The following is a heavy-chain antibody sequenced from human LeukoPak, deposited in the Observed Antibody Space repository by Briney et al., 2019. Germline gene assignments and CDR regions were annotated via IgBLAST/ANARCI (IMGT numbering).Heavy chain of an antibody. CDR3: ATEIFGVVIGGLAYDI. J-gene: IGHJ3*02. D-gene: IGHD3-3*01. V-gene: IGHV1-2*02. CDR2: INPNSGGT. Sequence: ASVKVSCKASGYTFTGYYMHWVRQAPGQGLEWMGWINPNSGGTNYAQKFQGRVTMTEDTSTDTAYMELSSLRFEDTAVYYCATEIFGVVIGGLAYDIWGQGTMVTVSS. CDR1: GYTFTGYY.